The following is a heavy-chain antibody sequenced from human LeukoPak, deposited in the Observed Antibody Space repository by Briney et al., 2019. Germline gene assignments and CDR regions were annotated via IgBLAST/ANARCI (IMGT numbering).Heavy chain of an antibody. V-gene: IGHV3-30-3*01. Sequence: PGRSLRLSCAASGFTFSSYAMHWVRQAPGKGLGWVAVISYDGSNKYYADSVKGRFTISRDNSKNTLYLQMNSLRAEDTAVYYCARSGGRITILGGGFDYWGQGTLVTVSS. CDR1: GFTFSSYA. J-gene: IGHJ4*02. CDR3: ARSGGRITILGGGFDY. D-gene: IGHD3-3*01. CDR2: ISYDGSNK.